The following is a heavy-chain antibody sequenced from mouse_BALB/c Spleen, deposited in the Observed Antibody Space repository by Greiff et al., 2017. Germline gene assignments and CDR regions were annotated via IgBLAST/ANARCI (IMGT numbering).Heavy chain of an antibody. V-gene: IGHV1-5*01. J-gene: IGHJ2*01. CDR3: TRNYGPFYYFDY. Sequence: EVQLHQSGTVLARPGASVKMSCKASGYSFTSYWMHWVKQRPGQGLEWIGAIYPGNSDTSYNQKFKGKAKLTAVTSASTAYMELSSLTNEDSAVYYGTRNYGPFYYFDYWGQGTTLTVSS. D-gene: IGHD1-2*01. CDR1: GYSFTSYW. CDR2: IYPGNSDT.